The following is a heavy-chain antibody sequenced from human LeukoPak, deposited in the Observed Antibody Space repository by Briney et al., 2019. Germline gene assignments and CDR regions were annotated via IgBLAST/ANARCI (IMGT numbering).Heavy chain of an antibody. CDR2: IYYSGST. Sequence: SETLSLTCTVSGGSISSGGYYWSWIRQHPGKGLEWIGYIYYSGSTYYNPSLKSRVTISVDTSKNQFSLKLSSVTAADTAVYYCARRLGIAVAGHPYFDYWGQGTLVTVSS. J-gene: IGHJ4*02. D-gene: IGHD6-19*01. CDR3: ARRLGIAVAGHPYFDY. V-gene: IGHV4-31*03. CDR1: GGSISSGGYY.